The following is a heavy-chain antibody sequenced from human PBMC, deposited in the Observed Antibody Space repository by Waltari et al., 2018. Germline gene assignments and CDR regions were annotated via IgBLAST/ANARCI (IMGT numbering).Heavy chain of an antibody. CDR3: ARLSSTSTGNYYYGLDV. CDR1: GGSIDRSSYY. V-gene: IGHV4-39*01. CDR2: IYHTGTT. Sequence: QLQLQESGPGLVKPSETLSLPCPVSGGSIDRSSYYWGWIRQSPGKGLEWIGTIYHTGTTYDKPSLKSRVTLSIDTSKNQFSLKLSSVIATDTAVYYCARLSSTSTGNYYYGLDVWGQGTTVTVSS. D-gene: IGHD3-10*01. J-gene: IGHJ6*02.